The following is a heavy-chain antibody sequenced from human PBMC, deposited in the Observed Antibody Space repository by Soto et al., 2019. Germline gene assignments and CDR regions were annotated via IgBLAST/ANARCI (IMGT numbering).Heavy chain of an antibody. V-gene: IGHV3-30*03. Sequence: GGSLRLSCAASGFTFSSYGMHWVRQAPGKGLEWVAVISYDGSNKYYADSVKGRFTISRDNSKNTLYLQMNSLRAEDTAVYYCAHGSYFDYWGQGTLVTVSS. CDR1: GFTFSSYG. CDR2: ISYDGSNK. J-gene: IGHJ4*02. CDR3: AHGSYFDY. D-gene: IGHD1-26*01.